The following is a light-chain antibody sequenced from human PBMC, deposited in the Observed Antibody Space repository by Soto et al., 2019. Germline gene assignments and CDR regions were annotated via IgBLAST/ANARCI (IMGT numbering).Light chain of an antibody. Sequence: QSALTQPASVSGSPGQSITISCTGTISDVGDYKYVSWYQKHPGKAPKALIYEVSNRPSGVYNRFSGSKSGNTASLNIYGLQAEDEADYYCSSYTTSKTLVFGPGTKVTVL. V-gene: IGLV2-14*01. CDR1: ISDVGDYKY. CDR3: SSYTTSKTLV. J-gene: IGLJ1*01. CDR2: EVS.